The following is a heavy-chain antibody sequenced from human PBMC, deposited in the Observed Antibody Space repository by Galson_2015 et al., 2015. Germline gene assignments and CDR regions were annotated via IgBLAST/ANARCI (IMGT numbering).Heavy chain of an antibody. CDR1: GGSISSGGNY. Sequence: TLSLTCTVSGGSISSGGNYWSWLRQPAGKGLEWIGRIYTSGSTNYNPSLKSRVTISVDTSKNQFSLKLSSVTAADTAVYYCARSGETFDYWGQGTLVTVSS. V-gene: IGHV4-61*02. J-gene: IGHJ4*02. CDR2: IYTSGST. D-gene: IGHD3-16*01. CDR3: ARSGETFDY.